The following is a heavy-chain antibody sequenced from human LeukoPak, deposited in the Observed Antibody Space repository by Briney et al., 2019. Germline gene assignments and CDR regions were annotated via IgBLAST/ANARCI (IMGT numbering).Heavy chain of an antibody. J-gene: IGHJ3*02. CDR3: ARDVLAAGATGTFDI. Sequence: GGSLRLSCAASGVTFSTYAMSWVRQAPGKGLEWVANIKQDGSEKYYVDSVKGRFTISRDNAKTSLYLQMNSLRAEDTAVYYCARDVLAAGATGTFDIWGQGTMVTVSS. V-gene: IGHV3-7*03. CDR1: GVTFSTYA. CDR2: IKQDGSEK. D-gene: IGHD1-14*01.